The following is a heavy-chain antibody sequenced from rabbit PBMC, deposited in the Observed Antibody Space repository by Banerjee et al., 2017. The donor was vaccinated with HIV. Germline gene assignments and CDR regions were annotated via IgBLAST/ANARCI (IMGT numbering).Heavy chain of an antibody. Sequence: QEQLVESGGGLVQPGGSLKLSCKASGFDFSSYGVSWVRQAPGKGLEWIGYIDPVFGSTYYASWVNGRFTISSHNAQNTLYLQLNSLTAADTATYFCVRGDYTYGYLDAFDPWGPGTLVTVS. CDR3: VRGDYTYGYLDAFDP. D-gene: IGHD6-1*01. CDR1: GFDFSSYG. CDR2: IDPVFGST. J-gene: IGHJ2*01. V-gene: IGHV1S47*01.